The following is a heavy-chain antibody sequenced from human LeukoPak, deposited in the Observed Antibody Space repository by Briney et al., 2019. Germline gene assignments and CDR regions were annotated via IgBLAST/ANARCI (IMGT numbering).Heavy chain of an antibody. CDR3: ASLYGDYVY. J-gene: IGHJ4*02. D-gene: IGHD4-17*01. CDR2: IYYSGST. V-gene: IGHV4-59*01. CDR1: GGSISSYY. Sequence: ASETLSLTCTVSGGSISSYYWSWIRQPPGKGLEWIGYIYYSGSTNYNPSLKSRVTISVDTSKNHFSLKLSSVTAADTAVYYCASLYGDYVYWGQGTLVTVSS.